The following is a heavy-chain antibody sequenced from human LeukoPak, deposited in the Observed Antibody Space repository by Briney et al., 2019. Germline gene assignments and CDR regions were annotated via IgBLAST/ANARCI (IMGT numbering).Heavy chain of an antibody. D-gene: IGHD3-9*01. Sequence: SETLSLTCTVSGGSISSYFWSWIRQPPGKGLQWIGYIFYDGSTSYNPSLKSRVTISVDTSKNQFSLKLSSVTAADTAVYYCASGDILTGYYDYWGQGTLVTVSS. CDR3: ASGDILTGYYDY. CDR2: IFYDGST. CDR1: GGSISSYF. V-gene: IGHV4-59*01. J-gene: IGHJ4*02.